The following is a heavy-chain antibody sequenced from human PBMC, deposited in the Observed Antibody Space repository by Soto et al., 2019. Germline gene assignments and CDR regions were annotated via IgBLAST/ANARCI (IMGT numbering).Heavy chain of an antibody. Sequence: QVQLQQWGAGLLKPSETLSLTCAVYGGSFSGYYWSWIRQPPGKGLEWIGEINHSGSTNYNPSLKSRVTISVDTSKNQFSMKLSSVTAADTAVYYCARVGSILTGYYGFRNYYGMDVWGQGTTVTVSS. CDR3: ARVGSILTGYYGFRNYYGMDV. CDR2: INHSGST. V-gene: IGHV4-34*01. CDR1: GGSFSGYY. D-gene: IGHD3-9*01. J-gene: IGHJ6*02.